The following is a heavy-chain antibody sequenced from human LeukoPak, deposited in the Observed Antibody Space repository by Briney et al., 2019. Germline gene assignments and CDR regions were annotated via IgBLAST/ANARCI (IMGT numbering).Heavy chain of an antibody. CDR3: ARDLRTYYYDISGSSLFDY. CDR1: GYTFTNYG. D-gene: IGHD3-22*01. CDR2: ISADNGNP. V-gene: IGHV1-18*01. Sequence: GASVKVSCKASGYTFTNYGVSWVRQAPGQGLEWMGWISADNGNPNYAQKLQGRVTMTTDTSTSTAYMELRSLRSDDTAVYYCARDLRTYYYDISGSSLFDYRGQGTLVTVSS. J-gene: IGHJ4*02.